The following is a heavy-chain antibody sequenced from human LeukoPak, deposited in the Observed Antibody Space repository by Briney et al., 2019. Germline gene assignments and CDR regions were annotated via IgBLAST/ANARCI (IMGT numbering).Heavy chain of an antibody. D-gene: IGHD4-11*01. J-gene: IGHJ6*03. V-gene: IGHV1-8*03. Sequence: GASVKVSCKASGYTFTSYDINWVRQATGQGLEWMGWMNPNSGNTGYAQKFQGRVTITRNTSISTAYMELSSLRSEDTAVYYCARRTKSTATEGYYYYYYMDVWGKGTTVTVSS. CDR1: GYTFTSYD. CDR2: MNPNSGNT. CDR3: ARRTKSTATEGYYYYYYMDV.